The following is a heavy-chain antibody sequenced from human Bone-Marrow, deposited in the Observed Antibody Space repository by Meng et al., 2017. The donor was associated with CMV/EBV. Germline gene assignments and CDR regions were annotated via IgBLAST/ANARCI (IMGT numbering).Heavy chain of an antibody. CDR1: GDSVSSNSAA. V-gene: IGHV6-1*01. CDR3: AGSSDSSGYYPPNWLDP. J-gene: IGHJ5*02. Sequence: SQTLSLTCAISGDSVSSNSAAWNWIRQSPSRGLEWLGRTYYRSKWYNDYAGSVKSRITINPDTSKNQFSLQLNSVTPEDTAVYYCAGSSDSSGYYPPNWLDPWGQGTLVTGSS. CDR2: TYYRSKWYN. D-gene: IGHD3-22*01.